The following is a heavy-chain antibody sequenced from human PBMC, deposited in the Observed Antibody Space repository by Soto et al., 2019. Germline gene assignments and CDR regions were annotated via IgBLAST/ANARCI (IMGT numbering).Heavy chain of an antibody. J-gene: IGHJ6*02. CDR3: ARDARYYYYGMDV. Sequence: LSLTCTVSGGSISSYYWSWIRQPPGKGLEWIGYIYYSGSTNYNPSLKSRVTISVDTSRNQFSLKLSSVTAADTAVYYCARDARYYYYGMDVWGQGTTVTVSS. CDR1: GGSISSYY. CDR2: IYYSGST. V-gene: IGHV4-59*01.